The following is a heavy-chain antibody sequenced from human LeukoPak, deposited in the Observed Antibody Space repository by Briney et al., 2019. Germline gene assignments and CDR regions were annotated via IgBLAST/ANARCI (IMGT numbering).Heavy chain of an antibody. V-gene: IGHV1-2*02. J-gene: IGHJ3*02. Sequence: ASVKVSCMASGYTFTGYYMHWVRQAPGQGLEWMGWINPNSGGTNYAQKFQGRVTMTRDTSTSTAYMELRSLRSDDTAVYYCARGLQENLAWLQAFSAFDIWGQGTMVTVSS. CDR3: ARGLQENLAWLQAFSAFDI. D-gene: IGHD6-19*01. CDR2: INPNSGGT. CDR1: GYTFTGYY.